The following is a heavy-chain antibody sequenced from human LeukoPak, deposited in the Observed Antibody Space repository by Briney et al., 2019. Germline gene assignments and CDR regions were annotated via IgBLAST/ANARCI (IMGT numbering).Heavy chain of an antibody. D-gene: IGHD6-19*01. V-gene: IGHV1-18*01. J-gene: IGHJ4*02. Sequence: GASVKVSCKASGYTFTSYGISWVRHAPGQGREWMGWISAYNGNTNYAQKLQGRVTMTTDTSTSTAYMERRSLRSDDAAVYYCARDIGYSSGWYGIDWGQGTLVTVSS. CDR3: ARDIGYSSGWYGID. CDR1: GYTFTSYG. CDR2: ISAYNGNT.